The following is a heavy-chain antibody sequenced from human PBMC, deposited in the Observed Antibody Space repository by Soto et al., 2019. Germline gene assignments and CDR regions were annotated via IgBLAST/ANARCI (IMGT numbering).Heavy chain of an antibody. Sequence: EVQLLESGGGLVRPGGSLRLSCAASGFTFSSYAMNWVRQAPGKGLEWVSAISGTGYNTYYADSLKGRFTISRDNSKNTLSLQMNSLRAEDTAVYYCARHRQFSHPRGGMDVWGQGTTVTVSS. D-gene: IGHD3-10*01. V-gene: IGHV3-23*01. CDR2: ISGTGYNT. CDR3: ARHRQFSHPRGGMDV. CDR1: GFTFSSYA. J-gene: IGHJ6*02.